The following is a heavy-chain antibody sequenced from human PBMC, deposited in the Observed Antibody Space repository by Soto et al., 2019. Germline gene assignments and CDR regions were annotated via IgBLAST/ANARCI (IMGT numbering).Heavy chain of an antibody. CDR1: GGSFSGYF. D-gene: IGHD3-22*01. CDR2: INHSGNT. J-gene: IGHJ1*01. Sequence: QVQLHQWGAGLLKPSDTLSLTCAVYGGSFSGYFWTWIRQPPGKGLEWIGEINHSGNTNYSPSLKSRVTICLDTSKNQFSLKLSSVTAADTAVYYCARCLRDSSGYYHVHYFQHWGQGTLVTVSS. V-gene: IGHV4-34*01. CDR3: ARCLRDSSGYYHVHYFQH.